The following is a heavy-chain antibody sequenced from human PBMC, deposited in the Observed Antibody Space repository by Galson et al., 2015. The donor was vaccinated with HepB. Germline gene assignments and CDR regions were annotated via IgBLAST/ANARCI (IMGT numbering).Heavy chain of an antibody. J-gene: IGHJ6*02. D-gene: IGHD6-19*01. CDR1: EFTVSSNY. CDR3: ARAILSLRIAVAGPVYGMDV. V-gene: IGHV3-66*01. Sequence: SLRLSCAASEFTVSSNYMSWVRQAPGKGLEWVSVIYSGGSTYYADSVKGRSTISRDNSKNTLYLQMNSLRAEDTAVYYCARAILSLRIAVAGPVYGMDVWGQGTTVTVSS. CDR2: IYSGGST.